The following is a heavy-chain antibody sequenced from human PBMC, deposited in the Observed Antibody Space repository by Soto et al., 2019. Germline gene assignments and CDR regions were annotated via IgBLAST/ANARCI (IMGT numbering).Heavy chain of an antibody. V-gene: IGHV1-69*13. CDR3: ARPYYYDSSGYPYYYYGMDV. D-gene: IGHD3-22*01. J-gene: IGHJ6*02. CDR2: IIPIFGTA. Sequence: SVKVSCKASGGTFSSYAISWVRQAPGQGLEWMGGIIPIFGTANYAQKFQGRVTITADESTSTAYMELSSLRSEDTAVYYCARPYYYDSSGYPYYYYGMDVWGQGTTVTVSS. CDR1: GGTFSSYA.